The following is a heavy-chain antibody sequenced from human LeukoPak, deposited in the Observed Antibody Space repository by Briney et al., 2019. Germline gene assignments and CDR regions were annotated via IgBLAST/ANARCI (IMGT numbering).Heavy chain of an antibody. J-gene: IGHJ6*02. CDR1: EFTFSSYE. D-gene: IGHD2-21*02. V-gene: IGHV3-48*03. CDR3: ARVREGCGGDCISYYYYYAMDV. Sequence: GGSLRLSCTASEFTFSSYEMNWVRQAPGKGLEWDSYINSSGSTIHYADSVKGRFTISRDNAWNSLYLQMNSLRAEDTAVYYCARVREGCGGDCISYYYYYAMDVWGQGTTVTVSS. CDR2: INSSGSTI.